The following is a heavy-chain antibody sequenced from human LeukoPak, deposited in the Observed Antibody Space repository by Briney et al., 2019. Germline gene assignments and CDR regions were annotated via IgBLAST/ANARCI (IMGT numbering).Heavy chain of an antibody. CDR3: ARGLLRYFDWFPHQGSYYYGMDV. J-gene: IGHJ6*02. CDR1: GYTFTSYD. CDR2: MNPNSGNT. V-gene: IGHV1-8*01. Sequence: ASVKVSCKASGYTFTSYDINWVRQATGQGLEWMGWMNPNSGNTGYAQKFQGRVTMTRNTSISTAYMELSSLRSEDTAVYYCARGLLRYFDWFPHQGSYYYGMDVWGQGTTVTVSS. D-gene: IGHD3-9*01.